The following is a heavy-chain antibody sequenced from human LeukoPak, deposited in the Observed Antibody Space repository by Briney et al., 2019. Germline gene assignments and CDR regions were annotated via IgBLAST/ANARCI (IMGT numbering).Heavy chain of an antibody. Sequence: ASEEVSRKACGYTFTDYFMHWVRQAPRQGHEWMGWINPKSGGTSYAQKFQGRVTMTRDTSISTAYMELSRLTSDDTAVYYCASVTLSAYDGDYRGQGTLVTVSS. CDR1: GYTFTDYF. CDR3: ASVTLSAYDGDY. CDR2: INPKSGGT. D-gene: IGHD5-12*01. J-gene: IGHJ4*02. V-gene: IGHV1-2*02.